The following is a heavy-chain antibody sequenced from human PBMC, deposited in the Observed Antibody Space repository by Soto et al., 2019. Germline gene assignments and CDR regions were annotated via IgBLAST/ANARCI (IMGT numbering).Heavy chain of an antibody. CDR1: GGSISSYC. V-gene: IGHV4-59*01. CDR3: ARRYGASFDY. Sequence: PSETLSLTCTVSGGSISSYCWSWIRQPPGKGLEWIGYIYYSGSTNYNPSLKSRVTISVDTSKNQFSLKLSSVTAADTAVYYCARRYGASFDYWGQGTLVTSPQ. J-gene: IGHJ4*02. CDR2: IYYSGST. D-gene: IGHD4-17*01.